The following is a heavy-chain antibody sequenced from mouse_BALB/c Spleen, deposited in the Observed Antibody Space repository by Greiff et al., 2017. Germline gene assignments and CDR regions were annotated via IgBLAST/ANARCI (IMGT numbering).Heavy chain of an antibody. CDR1: GFSLTSYG. Sequence: QVQLQQSGPGLVAPSQSLSITCTVSGFSLTSYGVHWVRQPPGKGLEWLGVIWAGGSTNYNSALMSRLSISKDNSKSQVFLKMNSLQTDDTAMYYCARVEDYYGYYYAMDYWGQGTSVTVSS. CDR2: IWAGGST. D-gene: IGHD2-1*01. J-gene: IGHJ4*01. CDR3: ARVEDYYGYYYAMDY. V-gene: IGHV2-9*02.